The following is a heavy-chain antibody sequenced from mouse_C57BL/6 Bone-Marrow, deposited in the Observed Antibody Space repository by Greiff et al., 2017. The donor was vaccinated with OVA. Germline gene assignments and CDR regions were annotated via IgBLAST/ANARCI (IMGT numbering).Heavy chain of an antibody. CDR3: ARNYYGSSRFAY. CDR2: IDPNSGGT. D-gene: IGHD1-1*01. CDR1: GYTFTSYW. J-gene: IGHJ3*01. Sequence: QVQLQQPGAELVKPGASVKLSCKASGYTFTSYWMHWVKQRPGRGLEWIGRIDPNSGGTKYNEKFKSKATLTVDKPSSTAYMQRSSLTSEDFAVYYCARNYYGSSRFAYWGQGTLVTVSA. V-gene: IGHV1-72*01.